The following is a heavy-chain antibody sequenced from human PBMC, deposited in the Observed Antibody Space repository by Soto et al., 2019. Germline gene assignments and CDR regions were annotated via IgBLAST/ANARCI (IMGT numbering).Heavy chain of an antibody. CDR3: ARYRISGSWSKFDY. Sequence: QVLLQESGPRLMKPSQTLSLTCSVSGLTISSASYYWSWIRQHPGKGLEWVGNIYYNGSTYYSPSLKSRVTVWFDPSKNQFSLRLTSVTAADTAVYYCARYRISGSWSKFDYWGQGTRVTVSS. V-gene: IGHV4-31*03. J-gene: IGHJ4*02. CDR2: IYYNGST. D-gene: IGHD6-13*01. CDR1: GLTISSASYY.